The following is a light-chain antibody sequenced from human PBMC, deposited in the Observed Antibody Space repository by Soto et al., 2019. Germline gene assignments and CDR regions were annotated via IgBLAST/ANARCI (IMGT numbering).Light chain of an antibody. CDR1: QTLRRTY. CDR3: HQYDNAPQT. J-gene: IGKJ2*01. Sequence: EIVLMQSPGTLSLSPGERATLSCRASQTLRRTYIAWYQQKPGQAPRVLIYGASKRATGIPDRFSGSGSGTDFSLTISRLEPEDFAVYYSHQYDNAPQTYGQGTKVDIK. V-gene: IGKV3-20*01. CDR2: GAS.